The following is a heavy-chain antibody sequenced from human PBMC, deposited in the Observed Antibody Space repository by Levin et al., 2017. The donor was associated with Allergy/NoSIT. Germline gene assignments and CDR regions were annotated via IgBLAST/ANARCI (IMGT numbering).Heavy chain of an antibody. CDR1: GFTFSSYA. D-gene: IGHD1-14*01. J-gene: IGHJ3*02. V-gene: IGHV3-30-3*01. CDR3: ASTQVPPEGDAFDI. Sequence: GESLKISCAASGFTFSSYAMHWVRQAPGKGLEWVAVISYDGSNKYYADSVKGRFTISRDNSKNTLYLQMNSLRAEDTAVYYCASTQVPPEGDAFDIWGQGTMVTVSS. CDR2: ISYDGSNK.